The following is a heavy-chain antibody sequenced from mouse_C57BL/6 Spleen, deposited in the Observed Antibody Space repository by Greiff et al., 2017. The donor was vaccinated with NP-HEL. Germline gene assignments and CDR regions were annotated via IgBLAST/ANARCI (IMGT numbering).Heavy chain of an antibody. Sequence: QVQLQQSGAELVRPGASVTLSCKASGYTFTDYEMHWVKQTPVHGLEWIGAIDPETGGPAYNQKFKGKAILTADKSSSTAYMELRGLTSDDSAVYYCTRSGLFAYWGQGTLVTVSA. D-gene: IGHD3-1*01. CDR1: GYTFTDYE. J-gene: IGHJ3*01. V-gene: IGHV1-15*01. CDR3: TRSGLFAY. CDR2: IDPETGGP.